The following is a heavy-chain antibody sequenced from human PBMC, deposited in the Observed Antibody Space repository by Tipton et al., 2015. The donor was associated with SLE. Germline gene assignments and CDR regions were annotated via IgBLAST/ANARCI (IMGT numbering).Heavy chain of an antibody. V-gene: IGHV4-59*01. CDR3: ARETLAGKAGY. CDR1: GGSISSYY. D-gene: IGHD6-19*01. CDR2: IYYSGST. Sequence: LRLSCTVSGGSISSYYWSWIRQPPGKGLEWIGYIYYSGSTNYNPSLKSRVTISVDTSKNQFSLKLSSVTAADTAVYYCARETLAGKAGYWGQGTLVTVSS. J-gene: IGHJ4*02.